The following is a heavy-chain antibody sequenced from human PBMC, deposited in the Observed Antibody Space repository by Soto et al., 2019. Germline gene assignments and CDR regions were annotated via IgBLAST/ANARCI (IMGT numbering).Heavy chain of an antibody. D-gene: IGHD2-8*01. CDR1: GGSISRYY. J-gene: IGHJ5*02. CDR3: ARDRSTYGGGGTGEVKENWFDP. V-gene: IGHV4-59*01. Sequence: QVQLQESGPGLVKASETLSLTCSVSGGSISRYYWSWIRQPPGKGLEWIGYAYYSGDTGYNPSLKSRVNMAVDTSKNQVSLKLGSVTAADTAVYYCARDRSTYGGGGTGEVKENWFDPWGQGALVTVSS. CDR2: AYYSGDT.